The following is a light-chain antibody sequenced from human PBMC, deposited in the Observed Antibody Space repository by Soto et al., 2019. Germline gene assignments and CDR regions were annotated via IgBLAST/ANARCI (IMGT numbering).Light chain of an antibody. V-gene: IGLV2-14*01. CDR2: EVS. J-gene: IGLJ1*01. CDR1: SSDIGFYNS. CDR3: SSYVSGATYV. Sequence: QSPFTQPASVTGTLGQSITISCTGTSSDIGFYNSVSWYQYHPGKVPRLLIFEVSDRPSGVSNRFSGSKSGNTASLTISGLQAEDEADYFCSSYVSGATYVFGTGTKVTVL.